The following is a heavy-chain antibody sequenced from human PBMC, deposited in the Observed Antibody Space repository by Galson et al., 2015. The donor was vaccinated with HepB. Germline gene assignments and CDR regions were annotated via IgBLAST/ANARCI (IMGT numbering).Heavy chain of an antibody. Sequence: SLRLSCAASGFTFSSYSMNWVRQAPGKGLERVSSISSSSSYIYYADSVKGRFTISRDNAKNSLYLQMNSLRAEDTAVYYCASTVGFSSSWYRDYFDYWGQGTLVTVSS. CDR2: ISSSSSYI. J-gene: IGHJ4*02. V-gene: IGHV3-21*01. D-gene: IGHD6-13*01. CDR1: GFTFSSYS. CDR3: ASTVGFSSSWYRDYFDY.